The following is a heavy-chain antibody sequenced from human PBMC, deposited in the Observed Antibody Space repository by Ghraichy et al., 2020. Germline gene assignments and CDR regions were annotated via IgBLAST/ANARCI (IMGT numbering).Heavy chain of an antibody. CDR3: ATLLHGFIEY. J-gene: IGHJ4*02. CDR2: INSDSSSL. V-gene: IGHV3-21*01. D-gene: IGHD2-21*01. CDR1: GFSFSSYT. Sequence: GGSLRLSCGAFGFSFSSYTMIYIRQSPGKGLEWVSSINSDSSSLFHADSVRGRFTMSRDNAKNSLYLQMNSLRAEDTAVYYCATLLHGFIEYWGQGILVTVSS.